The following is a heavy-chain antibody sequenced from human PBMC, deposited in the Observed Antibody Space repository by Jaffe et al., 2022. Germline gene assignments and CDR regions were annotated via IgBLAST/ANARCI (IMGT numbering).Heavy chain of an antibody. J-gene: IGHJ6*03. CDR2: INHSGST. Sequence: QVQLQQWGAGLLKPSETLSLTCAVYGGSFSGYYWSWIRQPPGKGLEWIGEINHSGSTNYNPSLKSRVTISVDTSKNQFSLKLSSVTAADTAVYYCARIGSLWFRRYYYMDVWGKGTTVTVSS. V-gene: IGHV4-34*01. CDR3: ARIGSLWFRRYYYMDV. CDR1: GGSFSGYY. D-gene: IGHD3-10*01.